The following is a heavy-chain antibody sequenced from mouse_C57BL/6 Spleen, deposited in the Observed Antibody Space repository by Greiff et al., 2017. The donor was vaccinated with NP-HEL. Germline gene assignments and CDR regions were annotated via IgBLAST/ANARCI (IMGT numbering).Heavy chain of an antibody. CDR2: IRNKANGYTT. V-gene: IGHV7-3*01. D-gene: IGHD2-4*01. CDR3: ARLIYYDYDGYAMDY. CDR1: GFTFTDYY. J-gene: IGHJ4*01. Sequence: EVQGVESGGGLVQPGGSLSLSCAASGFTFTDYYMSWVRQPPGKALEWLGFIRNKANGYTTEYSASVKGRFTISRDKSQSILYLQMNALRAEDSATYYCARLIYYDYDGYAMDYWGQGTSVTVSS.